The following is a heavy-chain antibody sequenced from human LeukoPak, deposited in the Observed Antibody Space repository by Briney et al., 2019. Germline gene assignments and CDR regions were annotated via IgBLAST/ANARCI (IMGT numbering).Heavy chain of an antibody. V-gene: IGHV3-9*01. J-gene: IGHJ4*02. CDR2: ISWNSGSI. CDR1: GFTFDDYA. D-gene: IGHD6-13*01. CDR3: AKDLDRRSSFFDY. Sequence: GGSLRLSCAASGFTFDDYAMHWVRQAPGKGLEWVSGISWNSGSIGYADSVKGRFTISRDNAKNSPYLQMNSLRAEDTALYYCAKDLDRRSSFFDYWGQGTLVTVSS.